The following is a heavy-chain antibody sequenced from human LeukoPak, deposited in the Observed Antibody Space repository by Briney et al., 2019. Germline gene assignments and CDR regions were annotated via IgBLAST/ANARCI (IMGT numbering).Heavy chain of an antibody. D-gene: IGHD5-18*01. CDR3: ARDGTAMVDY. V-gene: IGHV3-30*04. Sequence: GGSLRLSCAASGFSFNTHAMTWVRQAPGKGLEWVAVISYDGSNKYYADSVKGRFTISRDNSKNTLYLQMNSLRAEDTAVYYCARDGTAMVDYWGQGTLVTVSS. J-gene: IGHJ4*02. CDR2: ISYDGSNK. CDR1: GFSFNTHA.